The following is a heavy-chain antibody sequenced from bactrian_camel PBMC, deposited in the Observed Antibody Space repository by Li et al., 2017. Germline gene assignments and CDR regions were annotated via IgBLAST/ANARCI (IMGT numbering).Heavy chain of an antibody. D-gene: IGHD2*01. CDR1: GYTHVYTKYT. V-gene: IGHV3S57*01. J-gene: IGHJ4*01. Sequence: HVQLVESGGGSVETGGSLRLSCTASGYTHVYTKYTLAWFRQAPGKEREWVATIESDGTTSYADSVKGRFTISKDMVQNTLSLQMNSLKPEDTAMYYCAADTAGGYCLYRPYAYWGQGTQVTVS. CDR3: AADTAGGYCLYRPYAY. CDR2: IESDGTT.